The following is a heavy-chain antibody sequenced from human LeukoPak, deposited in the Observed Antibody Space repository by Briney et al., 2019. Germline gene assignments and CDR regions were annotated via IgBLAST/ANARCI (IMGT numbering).Heavy chain of an antibody. CDR1: GFTFSSNV. CDR3: AKESSGGWYFDY. CDR2: IPASGGST. D-gene: IGHD6-19*01. V-gene: IGHV3-23*01. Sequence: GGSLRLSCAASGFTFSSNVMIWVRQAPGKGLGWVSSIPASGGSTYYADSVKGRFPISSDNSKTSLYLQMNSLRAEDTAVYYCAKESSGGWYFDYWGQGTLVTVSS. J-gene: IGHJ4*02.